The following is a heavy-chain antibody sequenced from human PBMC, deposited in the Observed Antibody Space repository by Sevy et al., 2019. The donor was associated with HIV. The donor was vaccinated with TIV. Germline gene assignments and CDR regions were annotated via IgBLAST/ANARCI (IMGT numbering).Heavy chain of an antibody. V-gene: IGHV3-30-3*01. D-gene: IGHD4-17*01. CDR1: GFAFTNYYA. CDR3: ARPRANYVDNYFFYAMDV. CDR2: ISFDESDK. J-gene: IGHJ6*02. Sequence: GGSLRLSCAASGFAFTNYYAMHWVRQAPGKGLEWVALISFDESDKYYADSVKGRFTISRDNFKNTLSLRMNSLTTEDTAVYYCARPRANYVDNYFFYAMDVWGQGTTVTVSS.